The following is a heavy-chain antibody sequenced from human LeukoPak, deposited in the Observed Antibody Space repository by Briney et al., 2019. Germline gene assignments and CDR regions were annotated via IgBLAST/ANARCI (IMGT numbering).Heavy chain of an antibody. CDR2: INPNSGGT. CDR3: ARTASYCGGDCYSDY. CDR1: GYTFTGYY. J-gene: IGHJ4*02. D-gene: IGHD2-21*01. V-gene: IGHV1-2*02. Sequence: ASVKVSCKASGYTFTGYYMHWVRQAPGQGLEWMGWINPNSGGTNYAQKFQGRVTMTRGTSISTAYMELSRLRSDDTAVYYCARTASYCGGDCYSDYWGQGTLVTVSS.